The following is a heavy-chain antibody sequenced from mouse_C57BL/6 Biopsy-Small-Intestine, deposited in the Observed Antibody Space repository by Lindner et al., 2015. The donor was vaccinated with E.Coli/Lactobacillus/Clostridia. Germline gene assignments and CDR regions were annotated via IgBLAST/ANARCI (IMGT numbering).Heavy chain of an antibody. CDR3: ARDLSGEGYFDY. Sequence: VQLQESGAELMKPGASVKLSCKATGYTFTGYWIEWVNQRPGHGLEWIGEILPGSGNTNYNEKFKGKATFTADTSSNTAYMQLSSLTTEDSAIYYRARDLSGEGYFDYWGQGTTLTVSS. CDR2: ILPGSGNT. CDR1: GYTFTGYW. J-gene: IGHJ2*01. D-gene: IGHD3-1*01. V-gene: IGHV1-9*01.